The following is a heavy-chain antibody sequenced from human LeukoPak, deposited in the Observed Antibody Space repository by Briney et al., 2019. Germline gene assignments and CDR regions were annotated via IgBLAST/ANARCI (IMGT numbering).Heavy chain of an antibody. D-gene: IGHD6-19*01. J-gene: IGHJ4*02. V-gene: IGHV3-74*01. Sequence: GMSLRLSCAASGFTFSKYWMLWVRQAPGKGLESVSRINTDGTVTTYADSVKGRFTVSRDNADNTMFLQMNSVRDEDTAVYYCATKQWLAPPPDSWGQGTPVTVSS. CDR2: INTDGTVT. CDR1: GFTFSKYW. CDR3: ATKQWLAPPPDS.